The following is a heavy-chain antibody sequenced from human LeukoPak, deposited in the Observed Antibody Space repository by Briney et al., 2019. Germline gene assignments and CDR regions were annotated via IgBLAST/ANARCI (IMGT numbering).Heavy chain of an antibody. J-gene: IGHJ4*02. V-gene: IGHV1-18*01. CDR1: GYTFTSYG. Sequence: AASVKVSCKASGYTFTSYGISWVRQAPGQGLEWMGWISAYNGNTNYAQKLQGRVTMTTDTSTSTAYMELSSLRSEDTAVYYCARAYCSGGSCYSYSVPLDYWGQGTLVTVSS. CDR3: ARAYCSGGSCYSYSVPLDY. D-gene: IGHD2-15*01. CDR2: ISAYNGNT.